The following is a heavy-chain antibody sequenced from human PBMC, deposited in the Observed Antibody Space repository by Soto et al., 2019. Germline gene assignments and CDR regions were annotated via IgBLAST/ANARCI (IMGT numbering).Heavy chain of an antibody. D-gene: IGHD3-10*01. CDR2: IKSKTDGGTT. CDR3: TTDTYYYGSGSYYPLDY. J-gene: IGHJ4*02. CDR1: GFTFSNAW. Sequence: EVQLVESGGGLVKPGGSLRLSCAASGFTFSNAWMSWVRQAPGKGLEWVGRIKSKTDGGTTDYAAPVKGRFTISRDDSKNTLYLQMNSLKTEDTAVYYCTTDTYYYGSGSYYPLDYWGQGTLVTVSS. V-gene: IGHV3-15*01.